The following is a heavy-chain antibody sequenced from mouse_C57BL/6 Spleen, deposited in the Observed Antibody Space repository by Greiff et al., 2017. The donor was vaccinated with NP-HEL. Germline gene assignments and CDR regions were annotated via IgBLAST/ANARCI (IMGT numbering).Heavy chain of an antibody. CDR2: IDPSDSYT. D-gene: IGHD3-2*02. J-gene: IGHJ2*01. CDR3: AREIAQATYFDY. V-gene: IGHV1-69*01. CDR1: GYTFTSYW. Sequence: VQLQQPGAELVMPGASVKLSCKASGYTFTSYWMHWVKQRPGQGLEWIGEIDPSDSYTNYNQTFKGKSTLTVDKSSSTAYMQLSSLTSEDSAVYYCAREIAQATYFDYWGQGTTLTVSS.